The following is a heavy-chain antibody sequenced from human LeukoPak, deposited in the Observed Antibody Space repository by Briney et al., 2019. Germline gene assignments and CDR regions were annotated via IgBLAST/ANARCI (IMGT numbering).Heavy chain of an antibody. V-gene: IGHV3-23*01. CDR2: IIDVGDT. CDR1: GFTLNEHA. J-gene: IGHJ6*02. Sequence: GGSLRLSCAVSGFTLNEHALSWVRQAPGEGLEWVSAIIDVGDTFYADSVKGRFTISRDNSRNTLYLQMNSLRAEDTAIYYCAKDDYSYYAMDVWGRGTTVTVSS. CDR3: AKDDYSYYAMDV.